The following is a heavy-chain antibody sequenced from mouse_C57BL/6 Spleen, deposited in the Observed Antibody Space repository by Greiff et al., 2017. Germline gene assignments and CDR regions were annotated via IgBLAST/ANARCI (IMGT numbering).Heavy chain of an antibody. D-gene: IGHD1-1*01. CDR1: GFSLTSYG. J-gene: IGHJ4*01. CDR2: IWSGGST. Sequence: VKLMESGPGLVQPSQSLSITCTVSGFSLTSYGVHWVRQSPGKGLEWLGVIWSGGSTDYNAAFISRLSISKDNSKSQVFFKMNSLQADDTAIYYCARNSLYYYGSSPSYAMDYWGQGTSVTVSS. CDR3: ARNSLYYYGSSPSYAMDY. V-gene: IGHV2-2*01.